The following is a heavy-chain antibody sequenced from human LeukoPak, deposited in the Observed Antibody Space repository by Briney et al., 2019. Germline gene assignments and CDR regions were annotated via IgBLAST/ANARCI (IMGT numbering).Heavy chain of an antibody. Sequence: SETLSLTCAVYGGSFSGYYWSWIRQPPGKGLEWIGEINHSGSTNYNPSLKSRVTISVDTSKNQFSLKLSSVTAADTAVYYCARASIAAARFDYWSQGTLVTVSS. CDR1: GGSFSGYY. J-gene: IGHJ4*02. D-gene: IGHD6-13*01. CDR2: INHSGST. CDR3: ARASIAAARFDY. V-gene: IGHV4-34*01.